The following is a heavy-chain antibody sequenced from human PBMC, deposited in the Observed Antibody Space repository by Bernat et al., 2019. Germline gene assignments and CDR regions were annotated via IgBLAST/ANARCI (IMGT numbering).Heavy chain of an antibody. CDR3: ARAPRYYDFGAY. Sequence: QVQLVESGGGVVQPGMSLRLSCAASGFTFSSYAMHWVRQAPGKGLEWVAVISYDGSNKYYADSVKGRFTISRDNSKNTLYLQMNSLRAEDTAVYYCARAPRYYDFGAYWGQGTLVTVSS. D-gene: IGHD3-3*01. J-gene: IGHJ4*02. CDR2: ISYDGSNK. CDR1: GFTFSSYA. V-gene: IGHV3-30-3*01.